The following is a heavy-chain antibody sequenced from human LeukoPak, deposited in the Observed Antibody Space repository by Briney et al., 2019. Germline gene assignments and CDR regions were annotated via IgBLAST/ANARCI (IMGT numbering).Heavy chain of an antibody. Sequence: ASVKVSCKASGYTFTSYDINWVRQATGQGLEWMGWMNPNSGNTAYAQKFQGRVTITRNTSISTAYMELSSLRSEDTAVYYCAGRIAVAGTHAFDIWGQGTMVTVSS. J-gene: IGHJ3*02. V-gene: IGHV1-8*03. CDR1: GYTFTSYD. D-gene: IGHD6-19*01. CDR2: MNPNSGNT. CDR3: AGRIAVAGTHAFDI.